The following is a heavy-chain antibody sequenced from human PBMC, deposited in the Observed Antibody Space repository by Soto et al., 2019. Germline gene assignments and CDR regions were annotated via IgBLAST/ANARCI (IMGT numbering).Heavy chain of an antibody. CDR2: IYYSGST. V-gene: IGHV4-39*01. CDR1: GGSISSSSYY. CDR3: ARLAARPPYYSYGMDV. Sequence: QLQLQESGPGLVKPSETLSLTCTVSGGSISSSSYYWGWIRQPPGKGLEWIGRIYYSGSTYYNPSLKSRITISVDTSKNQFSLKLSSVTAADTAVYYCARLAARPPYYSYGMDVWGQGTTVTVSS. J-gene: IGHJ6*02. D-gene: IGHD6-6*01.